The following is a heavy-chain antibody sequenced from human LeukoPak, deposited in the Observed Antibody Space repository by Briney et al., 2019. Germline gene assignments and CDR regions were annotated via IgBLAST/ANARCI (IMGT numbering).Heavy chain of an antibody. CDR2: INHSGST. CDR1: GGSFSGYY. J-gene: IGHJ6*03. CDR3: ARDLVDYYYMDV. V-gene: IGHV4-34*01. D-gene: IGHD3-9*01. Sequence: KPSETLSLTCAVYGGSFSGYYWSWIRQPPGKGLEWIGEINHSGSTNYNPSLKSRVTILVDTSKNQFSLKLSSVTAADTAVYYCARDLVDYYYMDVWGKGTTVTVSS.